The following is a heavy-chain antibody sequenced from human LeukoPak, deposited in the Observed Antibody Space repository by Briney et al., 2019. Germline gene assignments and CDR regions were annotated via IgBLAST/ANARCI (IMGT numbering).Heavy chain of an antibody. D-gene: IGHD1-26*01. J-gene: IGHJ4*02. CDR3: ASYSGSSRGLFDY. Sequence: GGSLRLSCGASGLTFSNFAMSWVRQAPGEGLEWVSVISDSGGSTYYADSVKGRFAISRDNSKNTLYLQMNSLRAEDTAVYYCASYSGSSRGLFDYWGQGTLVTVSS. CDR2: ISDSGGST. CDR1: GLTFSNFA. V-gene: IGHV3-23*01.